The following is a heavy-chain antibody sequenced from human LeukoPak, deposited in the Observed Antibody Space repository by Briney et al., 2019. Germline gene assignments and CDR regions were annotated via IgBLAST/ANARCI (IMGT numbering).Heavy chain of an antibody. CDR2: IYYSGST. Sequence: SETLSLTCTVSGGSISSYYWSWLGQPPGKGLEWIGYIYYSGSTNYNPSPKSRVTISVDTSKNQFSLKLSSVTAADTAVYYCARHGDPFDYWGQGTLVTVSS. V-gene: IGHV4-59*08. J-gene: IGHJ4*02. CDR1: GGSISSYY. CDR3: ARHGDPFDY. D-gene: IGHD7-27*01.